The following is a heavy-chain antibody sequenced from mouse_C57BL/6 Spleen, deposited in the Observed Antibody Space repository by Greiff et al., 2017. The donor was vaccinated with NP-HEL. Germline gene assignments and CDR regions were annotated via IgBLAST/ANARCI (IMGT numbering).Heavy chain of an antibody. CDR3: AAITTVEYAMDY. CDR1: GYTFTDYN. D-gene: IGHD1-1*01. Sequence: EVKLMESGPELVKPGASVKIPCKASGYTFTDYNMDWVKQSHGKSLEWIGDINPNNGGTIYNQKFKGKATLTVDKSSSTAYMELRSLTSEDTAVYYCAAITTVEYAMDYWGQGTSVTVSS. V-gene: IGHV1-18*01. J-gene: IGHJ4*01. CDR2: INPNNGGT.